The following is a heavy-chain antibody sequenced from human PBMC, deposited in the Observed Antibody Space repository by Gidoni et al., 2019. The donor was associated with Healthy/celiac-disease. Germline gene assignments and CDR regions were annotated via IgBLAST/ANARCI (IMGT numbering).Heavy chain of an antibody. J-gene: IGHJ4*02. CDR1: GGTFSSYA. D-gene: IGHD5-18*01. CDR2: IIPILGIA. Sequence: QVQLVQSGAEVKKPGSSVKVSCKASGGTFSSYAISWVRQAPGQGLEWMGRIIPILGIANYAQKFQGRVTITADKSTSTAYMELSSLRSEDTAVYYCARVDTAMDEGWTDIDYWGQGTLVTVSS. CDR3: ARVDTAMDEGWTDIDY. V-gene: IGHV1-69*04.